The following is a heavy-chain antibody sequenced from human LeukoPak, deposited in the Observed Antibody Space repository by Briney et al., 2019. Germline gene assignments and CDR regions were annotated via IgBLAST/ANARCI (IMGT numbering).Heavy chain of an antibody. V-gene: IGHV3-23*01. D-gene: IGHD3-9*01. CDR1: GVSFSSCV. Sequence: RSGGSLRLSCAASGVSFSSCVMSWVRQAPGKGLEWVSGISDSSGSTYYADSVKGRFTIARDNSKNTLYLQMNSLRAEDTAVYYCAKDAATGSWYFDLWGRGTLVTVSS. CDR2: ISDSSGST. CDR3: AKDAATGSWYFDL. J-gene: IGHJ2*01.